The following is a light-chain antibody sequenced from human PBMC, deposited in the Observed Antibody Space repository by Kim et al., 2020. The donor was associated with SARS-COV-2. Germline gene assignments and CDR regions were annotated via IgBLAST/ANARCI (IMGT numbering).Light chain of an antibody. CDR1: KLGDKY. Sequence: SYELTQPPSVSVSPGQTASITCSGDKLGDKYACWYQQKPGQSPVLVIYQDSKRPSGIPERFSGPNSGNTDTLTISGTQAMDEADYYCQAWDTSTHWVFGG. J-gene: IGLJ3*02. V-gene: IGLV3-1*01. CDR2: QDS. CDR3: QAWDTSTHWV.